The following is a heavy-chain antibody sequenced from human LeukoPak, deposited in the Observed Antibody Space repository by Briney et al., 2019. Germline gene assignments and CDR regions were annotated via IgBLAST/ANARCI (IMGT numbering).Heavy chain of an antibody. CDR1: GGSFSGSY. V-gene: IGHV4-34*01. CDR2: INHSGTT. Sequence: SETLSLTCGVYGGSFSGSYWSWIRQPPGKGLEWIGEINHSGTTKYNPSLKSRVTISVDTSKNQFSLNLSSVIAADTAVYYCARGLGTPYSHNLYYFDYWGQGTLVTVSS. CDR3: ARGLGTPYSHNLYYFDY. J-gene: IGHJ4*02. D-gene: IGHD5-18*01.